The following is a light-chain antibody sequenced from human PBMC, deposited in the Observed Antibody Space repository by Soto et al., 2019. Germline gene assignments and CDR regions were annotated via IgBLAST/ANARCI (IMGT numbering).Light chain of an antibody. Sequence: QSALTQPASVSGSPGQSIAISCTGTSSDVGSYNLVSWHQEHPGKAPKLMIFEVSKRPSGVSNRFSGSKSGNTASLTISGLQAEDEADYYCCTYAGGSTYVFGTGTKVTVL. J-gene: IGLJ1*01. CDR2: EVS. V-gene: IGLV2-23*02. CDR1: SSDVGSYNL. CDR3: CTYAGGSTYV.